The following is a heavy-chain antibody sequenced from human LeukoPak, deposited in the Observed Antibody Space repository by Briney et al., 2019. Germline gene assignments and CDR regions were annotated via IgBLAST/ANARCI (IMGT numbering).Heavy chain of an antibody. CDR2: IYSGGST. D-gene: IGHD2-15*01. CDR3: ASSLARGYCSGGSCYSADY. CDR1: GFTVSSNY. V-gene: IGHV3-53*01. J-gene: IGHJ4*02. Sequence: GGSLRLSCAASGFTVSSNYMSWVRQAPGKGLEWVSVIYSGGSTYYADSVKGRFTISRDNAKNSLYLQMNSLRAEDTAVYYCASSLARGYCSGGSCYSADYWGQGTLVTVSS.